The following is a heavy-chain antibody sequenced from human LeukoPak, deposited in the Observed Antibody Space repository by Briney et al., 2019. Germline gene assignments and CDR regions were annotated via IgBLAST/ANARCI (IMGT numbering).Heavy chain of an antibody. Sequence: GGSLRLSCAASGFTFSSYSMHWVRQAPGKGLEWVAVISYDGSNKYYADSVKGRFTISRDNSKNTLYLQMNSLRAEDTAVYYCAKDPGYCSSTSCYALGYFDYWGQGTLVTVSS. V-gene: IGHV3-30*18. D-gene: IGHD2-2*01. CDR3: AKDPGYCSSTSCYALGYFDY. J-gene: IGHJ4*02. CDR1: GFTFSSYS. CDR2: ISYDGSNK.